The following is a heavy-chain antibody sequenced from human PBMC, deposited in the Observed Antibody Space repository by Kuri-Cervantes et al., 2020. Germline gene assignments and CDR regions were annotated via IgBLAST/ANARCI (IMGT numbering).Heavy chain of an antibody. V-gene: IGHV1-8*02. Sequence: ASVKVSCKASGYTFTSYGINWVRQATGQGLEWMGWMNPNSGNTGYAQKFQGRVTMTRNTSISTAYMELSSLRSEDTALYYCARAEVPAAIELSYYYYYMDVWGKGTTVTVSS. CDR1: GYTFTSYG. CDR3: ARAEVPAAIELSYYYYYMDV. CDR2: MNPNSGNT. D-gene: IGHD2-2*01. J-gene: IGHJ6*03.